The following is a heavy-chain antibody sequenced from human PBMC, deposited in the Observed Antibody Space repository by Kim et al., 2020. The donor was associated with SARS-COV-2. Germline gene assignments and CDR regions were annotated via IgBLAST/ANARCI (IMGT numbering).Heavy chain of an antibody. V-gene: IGHV1-69*13. CDR1: GGTFSSYA. Sequence: SVKVSCKASGGTFSSYAISWVRQAPGQGLEWMGGIIPIFGTANYAQKFQGRVTITADESTSTAYMELSSLRSEDTAVYYCARGGYYPFDSGYENYGMDVWGQGTTVNVSS. J-gene: IGHJ6*02. D-gene: IGHD5-12*01. CDR3: ARGGYYPFDSGYENYGMDV. CDR2: IIPIFGTA.